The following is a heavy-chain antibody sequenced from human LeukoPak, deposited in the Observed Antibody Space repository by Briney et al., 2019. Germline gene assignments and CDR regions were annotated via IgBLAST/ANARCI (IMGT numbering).Heavy chain of an antibody. J-gene: IGHJ4*02. Sequence: ASVKVSCKVSGYTLNDLSMHWARQAPGKGLEWMGGFDPEDGETIYTQKFQGRVTMTEDTSTDTAYMELRSLRSEDTAVYYCAAGGVYDLFDYWGQGTLVTVSS. CDR3: AAGGVYDLFDY. CDR2: FDPEDGET. V-gene: IGHV1-24*01. D-gene: IGHD5/OR15-5a*01. CDR1: GYTLNDLS.